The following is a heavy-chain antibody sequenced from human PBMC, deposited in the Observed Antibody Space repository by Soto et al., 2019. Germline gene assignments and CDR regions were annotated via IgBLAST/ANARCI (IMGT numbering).Heavy chain of an antibody. CDR3: ALAMGPTTGLDY. CDR2: IFNSGTT. D-gene: IGHD1-26*01. CDR1: GASTVSHYH. J-gene: IGHJ4*02. V-gene: IGHV4-31*02. Sequence: QVQLQESGPGLVKPSQTLSLTCSVSGASTVSHYHWTWIRQPPGKGLEWMGYIFNSGTTFYNPSLTSRLSISLDTSGNHFSLALMSVTAADTAVYYCALAMGPTTGLDYWGQGTLVTVSS.